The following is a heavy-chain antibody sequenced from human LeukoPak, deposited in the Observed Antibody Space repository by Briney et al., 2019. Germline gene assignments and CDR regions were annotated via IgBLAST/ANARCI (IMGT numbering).Heavy chain of an antibody. CDR3: AMLGVIPD. Sequence: PRASVKVSCKASGGTFTKYVISWVREAPGQGLEWMGRFIPVHDTANYAHKFQGRVILTADKPTSTAYMELTSLRSEDTAVYYCAMLGVIPDWGQGTLITVSS. CDR1: GGTFTKYV. V-gene: IGHV1-69*10. CDR2: FIPVHDTA. J-gene: IGHJ1*01. D-gene: IGHD2-21*01.